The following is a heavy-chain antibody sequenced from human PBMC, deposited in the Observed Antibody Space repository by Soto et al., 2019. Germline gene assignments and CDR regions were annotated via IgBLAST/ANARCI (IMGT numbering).Heavy chain of an antibody. CDR3: ARERYSGWYYFDY. V-gene: IGHV4-59*01. CDR1: GGSISSYY. CDR2: IYYSGST. J-gene: IGHJ4*02. D-gene: IGHD6-19*01. Sequence: PWETLSLTCTVSGGSISSYYWSWIRQPPGKGLEWIGYIYYSGSTNYNPSLESRVTISIDTSKYQFSLKLTSVTAADTAVYYCARERYSGWYYFDYWGQGSLVTVSS.